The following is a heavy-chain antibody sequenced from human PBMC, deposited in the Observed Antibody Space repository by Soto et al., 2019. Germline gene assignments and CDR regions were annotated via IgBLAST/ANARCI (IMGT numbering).Heavy chain of an antibody. CDR3: AKNLPRTGRFGY. CDR1: GASITSTTYF. Sequence: PSDTLSLTCRHSGASITSTTYFWALIRQPPGKGLDWFGSISYSGTTHYNPSLKSRTTISVDRSRNQFSLQVSSVTAADTAVYYCAKNLPRTGRFGYWGPGTVVTVS. J-gene: IGHJ4*02. CDR2: ISYSGTT. V-gene: IGHV4-39*01.